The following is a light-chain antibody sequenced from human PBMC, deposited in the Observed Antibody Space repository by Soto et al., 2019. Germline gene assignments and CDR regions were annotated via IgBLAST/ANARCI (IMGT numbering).Light chain of an antibody. Sequence: EIVMTQSPATLSASPGERATLSYRASQSVSSNLALYQQKPGQAPMRFIYATSNGAPGIPSRFSGSGSRTDFTLTISSLEAEDFAIYYCQQRSNWPPITFGQGPRLEIK. V-gene: IGKV3-11*01. J-gene: IGKJ5*01. CDR1: QSVSSN. CDR3: QQRSNWPPIT. CDR2: ATS.